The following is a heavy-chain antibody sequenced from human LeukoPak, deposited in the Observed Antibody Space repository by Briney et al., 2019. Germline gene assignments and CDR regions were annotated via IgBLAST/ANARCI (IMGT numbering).Heavy chain of an antibody. CDR1: GGSFSGYY. CDR2: INHSGST. CDR3: ASTWIQAT. V-gene: IGHV4-34*01. Sequence: SETLSLTCAVYGGSFSGYYWSWIRQPPGKGLEWIGEINHSGSTNYNPSLKSRVTISVDTSKNQFSLKLSSVTAADTAVYYCASTWIQATWGQGTLVTASS. J-gene: IGHJ5*02. D-gene: IGHD5-18*01.